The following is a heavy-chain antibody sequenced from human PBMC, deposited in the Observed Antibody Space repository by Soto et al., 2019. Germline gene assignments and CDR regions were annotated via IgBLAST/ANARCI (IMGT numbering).Heavy chain of an antibody. CDR2: IYSGGST. V-gene: IGHV3-53*01. J-gene: IGHJ6*02. CDR3: AREGKLWFGELLVSYYYGMDV. Sequence: GSLRLSCAASGFTVSSNYMSWVRQAPGKGLEWVSVIYSGGSTYYADSVKGRFTISRDNAKNSLYLQMNSLRAEDTAVYYCAREGKLWFGELLVSYYYGMDVWGQGTTVTVS. CDR1: GFTVSSNY. D-gene: IGHD3-10*01.